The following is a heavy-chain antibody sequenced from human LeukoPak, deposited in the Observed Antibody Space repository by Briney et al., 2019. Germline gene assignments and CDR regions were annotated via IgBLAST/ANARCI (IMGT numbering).Heavy chain of an antibody. V-gene: IGHV3-7*01. J-gene: IGHJ4*02. CDR2: IKQDGGEK. Sequence: GGSLRLSCAASGFTFSSYLMSWVRQAPGKGLEWVANIKQDGGEKYYVDSVKGRFTISRDNAKNSLYLQMNSLRAEDTAVYYCARYVDIVATIPYYFDYWGQGNLVTVSS. D-gene: IGHD5-12*01. CDR3: ARYVDIVATIPYYFDY. CDR1: GFTFSSYL.